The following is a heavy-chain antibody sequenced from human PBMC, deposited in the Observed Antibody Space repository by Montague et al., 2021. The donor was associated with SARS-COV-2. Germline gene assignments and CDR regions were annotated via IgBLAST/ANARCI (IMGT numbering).Heavy chain of an antibody. CDR2: IYYSGST. CDR3: ARARIVVVITDAFDI. J-gene: IGHJ3*02. CDR1: GGSISSGGYY. V-gene: IGHV4-31*03. Sequence: TLSLTCTVSGGSISSGGYYWSWIHQHPGKGLEWIGYIYYSGSTYYNPSLKSRVTISVDTSKNQFSLKLSSVTAADTAVYYCARARIVVVITDAFDIWGQGTMVTVSS. D-gene: IGHD3-22*01.